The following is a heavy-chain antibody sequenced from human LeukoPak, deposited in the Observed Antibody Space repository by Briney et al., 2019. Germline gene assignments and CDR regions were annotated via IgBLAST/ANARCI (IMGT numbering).Heavy chain of an antibody. CDR2: IYYSGST. J-gene: IGHJ3*02. CDR3: ARGPTRDDVFDI. Sequence: SETLSPTCTVSGGSISSYYWSWIRQPPGKGLEWIGYIYYSGSTNYNPSLKSRVTISVDTSKNQFSPKLSSVTAADTAVYYCARGPTRDDVFDIWGQGTMVTVSS. CDR1: GGSISSYY. V-gene: IGHV4-59*01.